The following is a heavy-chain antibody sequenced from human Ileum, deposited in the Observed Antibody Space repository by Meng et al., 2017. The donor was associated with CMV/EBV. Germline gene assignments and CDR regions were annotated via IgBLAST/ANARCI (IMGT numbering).Heavy chain of an antibody. Sequence: LSCAASGFTFTGSAIHWVRQASGKGLEWVGRIRGKADTYYAASVKGRFTISRDDSKNTAYLQMSSLKTDDTAVYYCTRLSDKIAFDTWGQGTMVTVSS. J-gene: IGHJ3*02. CDR3: TRLSDKIAFDT. CDR2: IRGKADTY. V-gene: IGHV3-73*01. D-gene: IGHD2/OR15-2a*01. CDR1: GFTFTGSA.